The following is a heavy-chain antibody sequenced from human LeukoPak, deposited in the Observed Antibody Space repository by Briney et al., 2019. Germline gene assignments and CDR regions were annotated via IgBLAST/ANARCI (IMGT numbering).Heavy chain of an antibody. V-gene: IGHV3-30*18. CDR3: AKDLGDYVWVFDY. Sequence: GGSLRLSCAASGFTFSSYGMHWVRQAPGKGLEWVAVISYDGSNKYYADSVKGRFTISRDNSKNTLYLQTNSLRAEDTAVYYCAKDLGDYVWVFDYWGQGTLVTVSS. CDR1: GFTFSSYG. D-gene: IGHD3-16*01. J-gene: IGHJ4*02. CDR2: ISYDGSNK.